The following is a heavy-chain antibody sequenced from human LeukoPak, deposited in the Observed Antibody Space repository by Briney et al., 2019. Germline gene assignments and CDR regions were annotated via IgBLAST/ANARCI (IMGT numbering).Heavy chain of an antibody. CDR3: ARAQGNGLIDF. J-gene: IGHJ4*02. V-gene: IGHV4-59*08. Sequence: SETLSLTCTVSAGSISLYNTYYWNWIRQSPGKGLEWIGYIHYSWSTSYNPSLKSRVTISVDTFRNQFSLRLSSVTAADTADYYCARAQGNGLIDFWGQGTLVTVSS. CDR2: IHYSWST. D-gene: IGHD3/OR15-3a*01. CDR1: AGSISLYNTYY.